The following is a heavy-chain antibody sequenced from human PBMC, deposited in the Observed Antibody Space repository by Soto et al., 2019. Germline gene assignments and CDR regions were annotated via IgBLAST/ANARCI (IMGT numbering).Heavy chain of an antibody. Sequence: QVQLQESGPGLVKPSETLSLTCTVSGGSISSYYWSWIRQPPGKGLEWIGYSYYSGSTNYNPSLKSRVTISVDTSKNQFSLKLSSVTAADTAVYYCASSGLRFALDYWGQGTLVTVSS. V-gene: IGHV4-59*08. CDR2: SYYSGST. CDR1: GGSISSYY. J-gene: IGHJ4*02. D-gene: IGHD5-12*01. CDR3: ASSGLRFALDY.